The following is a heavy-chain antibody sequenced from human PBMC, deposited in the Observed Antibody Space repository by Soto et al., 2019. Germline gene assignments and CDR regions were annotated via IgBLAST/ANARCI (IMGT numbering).Heavy chain of an antibody. CDR1: GYTLTSNY. D-gene: IGHD5-18*01. J-gene: IGHJ4*02. V-gene: IGHV1-46*01. CDR3: ARAAGYNSGYPTHY. CDR2: MNPSVGST. Sequence: AAVKVPCQVSGYTLTSNYMHWVRQPPGQGLEWRGVMNPSVGSTTYAQKFQGRVTMTRDTSTSTVYMELSSLRADDTAVYHCARAAGYNSGYPTHYWGLGTLVTVSS.